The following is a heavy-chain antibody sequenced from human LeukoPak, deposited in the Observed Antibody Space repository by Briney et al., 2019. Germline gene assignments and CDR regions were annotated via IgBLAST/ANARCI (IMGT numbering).Heavy chain of an antibody. D-gene: IGHD3-10*01. V-gene: IGHV3-43*02. CDR2: ISGDGGST. Sequence: GGSLRLSCAASGFTFDDYAMHWARQAPGKGLEWVSLISGDGGSTYYADSVKGRFTISRDNSKNSLYLQMNSLRTEDTALYYCAKPLWLDYYGSGSYPDYWGQGTLVTVSS. CDR1: GFTFDDYA. J-gene: IGHJ4*02. CDR3: AKPLWLDYYGSGSYPDY.